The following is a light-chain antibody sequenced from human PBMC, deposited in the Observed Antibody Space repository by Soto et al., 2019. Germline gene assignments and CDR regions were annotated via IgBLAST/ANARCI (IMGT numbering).Light chain of an antibody. J-gene: IGLJ1*01. CDR2: GNS. Sequence: QSVLTQPPSVSGAPGQRVTISCTGSSSNIGAGYDVHWYQQLPGTAPKLLIYGNSNRPSGVPDRFSGSKSGTSASLAITGLQAEHESYYYCQSYYSSLSGAYVFGTGTKLTVL. V-gene: IGLV1-40*01. CDR3: QSYYSSLSGAYV. CDR1: SSNIGAGYD.